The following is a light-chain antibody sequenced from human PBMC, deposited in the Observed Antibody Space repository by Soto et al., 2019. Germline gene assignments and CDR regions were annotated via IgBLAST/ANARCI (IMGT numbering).Light chain of an antibody. CDR2: DVK. V-gene: IGLV2-14*01. Sequence: QSALTQPASVSGSPGQSITISCTGTSSDVGANDYVSWYQQYPGKVPKLMIFDVKKRPSGVSNRFSGSKSGNTASLTISGPQADDEADYYCSSYTTIGTVVFGGGTKVTVL. J-gene: IGLJ3*02. CDR1: SSDVGANDY. CDR3: SSYTTIGTVV.